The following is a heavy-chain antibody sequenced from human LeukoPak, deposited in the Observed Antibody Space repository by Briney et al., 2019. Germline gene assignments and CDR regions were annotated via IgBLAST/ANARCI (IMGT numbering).Heavy chain of an antibody. CDR1: GASISSGNYY. J-gene: IGHJ4*02. Sequence: PSETLSLTCTVSGASISSGNYYWGWIPQPPGKGLEWLGSIYYSGDTYNNPPLKSRVTISVDTAKSQFSLRLTSMTAADTAVYYSARDVAGNTFDYWGQGTLVTVSS. CDR3: ARDVAGNTFDY. D-gene: IGHD5-12*01. CDR2: IYYSGDT. V-gene: IGHV4-39*07.